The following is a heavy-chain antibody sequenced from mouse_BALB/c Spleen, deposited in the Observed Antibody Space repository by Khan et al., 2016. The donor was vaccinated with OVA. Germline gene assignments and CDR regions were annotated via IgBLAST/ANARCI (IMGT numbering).Heavy chain of an antibody. Sequence: EVQLVESGPELMKPGASVKISCTASGYSFTNYYIHWVKQSHGQSLEWIGYIDPFNGGTNYNQNFKGTATLTVDKSSSTAYMHLSSLTSEDSAVYYCTRLGTTGWFAYWGQGTLVTVSA. CDR3: TRLGTTGWFAY. V-gene: IGHV1S135*01. CDR1: GYSFTNYY. J-gene: IGHJ3*01. CDR2: IDPFNGGT. D-gene: IGHD2-13*01.